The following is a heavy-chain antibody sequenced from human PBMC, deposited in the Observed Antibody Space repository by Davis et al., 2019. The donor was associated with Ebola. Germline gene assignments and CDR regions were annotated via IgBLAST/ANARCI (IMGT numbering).Heavy chain of an antibody. CDR1: GFTFSNYA. J-gene: IGHJ6*04. Sequence: PGGSLRLSCVASGFTFSNYAMTWVRQAPGKGLEWVSVISGSGVTTYYTDSVKGRFTISRDNSKKTLYLQMNSLRAEDTAVYYCAKSGLSFGVVKYHYGMDVWGKGTTVTVSS. CDR2: ISGSGVTT. D-gene: IGHD3-3*01. V-gene: IGHV3-23*01. CDR3: AKSGLSFGVVKYHYGMDV.